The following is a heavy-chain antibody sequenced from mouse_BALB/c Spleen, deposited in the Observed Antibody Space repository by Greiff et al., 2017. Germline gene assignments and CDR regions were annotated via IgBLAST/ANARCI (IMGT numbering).Heavy chain of an antibody. J-gene: IGHJ4*01. CDR3: AGYDYDDAMDY. D-gene: IGHD2-4*01. CDR1: GYTFTSYW. CDR2: INPSNGRT. V-gene: IGHV1S81*02. Sequence: VQLQQPGAELVKPGASVKLSCKASGYTFTSYWMHWVKQRPGQGLEWIGGINPSNGRTNYNEKFKSKATLTVDKSSSTAYMQLSSLTSEDSAVYYCAGYDYDDAMDYWGQGTSVTVSA.